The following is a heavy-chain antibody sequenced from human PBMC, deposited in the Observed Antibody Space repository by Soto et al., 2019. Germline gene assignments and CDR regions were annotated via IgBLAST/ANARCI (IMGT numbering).Heavy chain of an antibody. Sequence: PGGSLRLSCAASGFTFSSYAMHWVRQAPGKGLEWVAVISYDGSNKYYADSVKGRFTISRDNSKNTMYLQMNRLRAEDTAVYYCAKDGFGSGSYHPYYFDYWGQGTLVTVSS. CDR2: ISYDGSNK. CDR3: AKDGFGSGSYHPYYFDY. D-gene: IGHD3-10*01. CDR1: GFTFSSYA. J-gene: IGHJ4*02. V-gene: IGHV3-30-3*01.